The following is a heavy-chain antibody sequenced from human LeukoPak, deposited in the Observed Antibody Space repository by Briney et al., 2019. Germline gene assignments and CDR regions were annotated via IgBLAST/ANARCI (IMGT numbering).Heavy chain of an antibody. D-gene: IGHD4-17*01. V-gene: IGHV3-23*01. CDR2: ISGSGGST. CDR3: AKPKDYGDYKDAFDI. J-gene: IGHJ3*02. CDR1: GFTFSRYA. Sequence: PGGSLRLSCAAPGFTFSRYAMSWVRQAPGKGLEWVSGISGSGGSTYYADSVKGRFTISRDNSKNTLYLQMNSLRAEDTAVYYCAKPKDYGDYKDAFDIWGQGTMVTVSS.